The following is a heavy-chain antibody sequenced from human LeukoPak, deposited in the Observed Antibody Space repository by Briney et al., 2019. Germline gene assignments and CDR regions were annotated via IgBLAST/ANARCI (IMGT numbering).Heavy chain of an antibody. D-gene: IGHD2/OR15-2a*01. J-gene: IGHJ4*02. V-gene: IGHV1-69*05. Sequence: ASVKVSCKASGGTFSSYAINWVRQAPGQGLEWMGGLIPIFGTANYAQKFQGRVTITTDESTSTAYMELSSLRSEDTAVYYCASDTGYFDSTTLGYWGQGTLVTVSS. CDR1: GGTFSSYA. CDR3: ASDTGYFDSTTLGY. CDR2: LIPIFGTA.